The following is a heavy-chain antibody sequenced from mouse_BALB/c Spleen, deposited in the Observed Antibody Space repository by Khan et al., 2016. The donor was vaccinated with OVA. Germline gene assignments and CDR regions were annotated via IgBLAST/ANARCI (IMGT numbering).Heavy chain of an antibody. CDR1: GYTFTNYG. Sequence: QIQLVQSGPELKKPGETVKISCKASGYTFTNYGMNWVKQSPGKALKWMGWINTYTGEPTYADDFKGRFAFSLETSATTAYLQFNNLTNEATATCSCARPPYFSYTLDYWGQGTSVTDSS. CDR2: INTYTGEP. J-gene: IGHJ4*01. D-gene: IGHD2-10*01. V-gene: IGHV9-3-1*01. CDR3: ARPPYFSYTLDY.